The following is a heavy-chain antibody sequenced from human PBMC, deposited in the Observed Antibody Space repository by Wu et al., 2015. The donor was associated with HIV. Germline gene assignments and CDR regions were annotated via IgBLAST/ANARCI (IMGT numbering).Heavy chain of an antibody. CDR2: MNPNSGNT. Sequence: QVQLVQSGAEVKKPGASVKVSCKASGYTFTSYDINWVRQATGQGLEWMGWMNPNSGNTGYAQKFQGRVTMTRDTSISTAYIELSRLTSDDTALYYCARDELFRVDDAFDMWGQGTLVTVSS. D-gene: IGHD3-10*01. V-gene: IGHV1-8*01. CDR1: GYTFTSYD. J-gene: IGHJ3*02. CDR3: ARDELFRVDDAFDM.